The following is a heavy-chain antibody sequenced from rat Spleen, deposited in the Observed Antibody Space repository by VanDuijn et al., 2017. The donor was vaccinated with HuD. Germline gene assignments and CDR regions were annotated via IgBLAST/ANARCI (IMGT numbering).Heavy chain of an antibody. J-gene: IGHJ2*01. Sequence: QVQLKESGPSLVQPSQTLSLTCTVSGFSLTSNGVSWVRQPPGKGLEWMGRIQSGGRTDYNSALKSRLSISRDTSKNQVFLKMNSLQPEDTGTYYCARRRDSYAHFDYWGRGVMVTVSS. D-gene: IGHD1-12*01. CDR3: ARRRDSYAHFDY. CDR1: GFSLTSNG. V-gene: IGHV2-1*01. CDR2: IQSGGRT.